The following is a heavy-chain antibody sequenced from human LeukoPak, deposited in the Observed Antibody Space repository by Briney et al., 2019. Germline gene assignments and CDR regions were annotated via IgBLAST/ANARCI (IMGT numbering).Heavy chain of an antibody. CDR3: ARGGWELHLDY. V-gene: IGHV3-48*01. CDR2: ISSSSSTI. Sequence: GGSLRLSCAASGFTFSSYSMNWVRQAPGKGLEWVSYISSSSSTIYYADSVKGRFTISRDNAKNSLYLQMNSLRAEDTAAYYCARGGWELHLDYWGQGTLVTVSS. D-gene: IGHD1-26*01. CDR1: GFTFSSYS. J-gene: IGHJ4*02.